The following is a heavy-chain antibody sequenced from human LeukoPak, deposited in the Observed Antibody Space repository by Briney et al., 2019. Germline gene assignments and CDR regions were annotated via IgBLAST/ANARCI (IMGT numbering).Heavy chain of an antibody. CDR2: ISGSGGST. CDR1: GFTFSSYA. D-gene: IGHD3-22*01. J-gene: IGHJ4*02. Sequence: GGSLRLSCAASGFTFSSYAMSWVRQAPGKGLEWVSAISGSGGSTYYADSVKGRFTISRDNSKNTLYLQMNSLRAEDTAVYYCAKDLTYYYDSSGYSKGGYFGYWGQGTLVTVSS. V-gene: IGHV3-23*01. CDR3: AKDLTYYYDSSGYSKGGYFGY.